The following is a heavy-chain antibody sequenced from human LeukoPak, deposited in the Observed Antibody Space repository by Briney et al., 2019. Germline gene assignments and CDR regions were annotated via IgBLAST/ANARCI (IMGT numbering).Heavy chain of an antibody. CDR2: IKQDGSEK. Sequence: PGGSLRLSCAASGFTFSSYWMSWVRQAPGKGLEWVANIKQDGSEKYYVDSVKGRFTISRDNAKNSLYLQMNSLRAEDTAVYYCARSVVDRGAAPVLDNPLDPWGQGTLVTVSS. V-gene: IGHV3-7*01. D-gene: IGHD3-10*01. J-gene: IGHJ5*02. CDR1: GFTFSSYW. CDR3: ARSVVDRGAAPVLDNPLDP.